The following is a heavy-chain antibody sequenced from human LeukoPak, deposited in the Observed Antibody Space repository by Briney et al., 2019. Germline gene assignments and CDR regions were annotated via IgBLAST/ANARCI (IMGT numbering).Heavy chain of an antibody. Sequence: SETLSLTCTVSGGSISSSSYYWGWIRQPPGKGLEWIGSIYYSGSTYYNPSLKSRVTISVDTSKNQFSLKLSSVTAADTAVYYCARESGRGYSYGYGDYWGQGTLVTVSS. D-gene: IGHD5-18*01. CDR3: ARESGRGYSYGYGDY. CDR1: GGSISSSSYY. CDR2: IYYSGST. V-gene: IGHV4-39*07. J-gene: IGHJ4*02.